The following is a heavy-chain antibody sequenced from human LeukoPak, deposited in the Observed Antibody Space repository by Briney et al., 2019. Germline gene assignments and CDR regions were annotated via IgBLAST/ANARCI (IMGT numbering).Heavy chain of an antibody. J-gene: IGHJ4*02. D-gene: IGHD1-26*01. CDR1: GFTFSSYG. Sequence: PGGTLRLSCAASGFTFSSYGMSWVRQAPGKGLEWVSTISGRGGDTDYADSVKGRFIISRDSSENTLYLQMHSLGVEDTGVYYCAKGLWASTVGATGIFFDYWGQGIQVTVSS. V-gene: IGHV3-23*01. CDR2: ISGRGGDT. CDR3: AKGLWASTVGATGIFFDY.